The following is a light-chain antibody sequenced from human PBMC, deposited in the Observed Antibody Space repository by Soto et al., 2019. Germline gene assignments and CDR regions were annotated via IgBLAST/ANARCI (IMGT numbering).Light chain of an antibody. CDR1: QDINSH. V-gene: IGKV1-9*01. CDR3: QQFKSYPLT. Sequence: DIQLTQSPSFLSASVGDRVTITCRASQDINSHLAWYQKKPGKAPNLLIYGASTLQTGVPSRFSGSRSGTEFTLTISSLQPEDFATYYCQQFKSYPLTVGGGTNVEIK. CDR2: GAS. J-gene: IGKJ4*01.